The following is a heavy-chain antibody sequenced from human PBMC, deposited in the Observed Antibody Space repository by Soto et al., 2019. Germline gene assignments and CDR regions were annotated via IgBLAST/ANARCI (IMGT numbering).Heavy chain of an antibody. J-gene: IGHJ4*02. Sequence: GASVKVSCKASGYIFVNYGIAWVRQAPGQRLEWMGWINAGNGNTKYSQKFQGRVTITRDTSASTAYMELSSLRSEDTAVYYCARGSGYYYWDDYWGQGTLVTVSS. CDR3: ARGSGYYYWDDY. CDR1: GYIFVNYG. CDR2: INAGNGNT. V-gene: IGHV1-3*01. D-gene: IGHD3-22*01.